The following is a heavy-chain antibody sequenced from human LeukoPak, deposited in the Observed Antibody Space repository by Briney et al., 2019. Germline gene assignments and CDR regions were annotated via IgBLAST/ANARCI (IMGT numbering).Heavy chain of an antibody. J-gene: IGHJ4*02. D-gene: IGHD1-26*01. Sequence: PSETLSLTCTVSGGSISSSSYYWGWIRQPPGKGLEWIGSIYYSGSTYYNPSLKSRVTISVDTSKNQFSLKLSSVTAADTAVYYCARDPGSGATTQGLVDYWGQGTLVTVSS. CDR3: ARDPGSGATTQGLVDY. CDR2: IYYSGST. V-gene: IGHV4-39*07. CDR1: GGSISSSSYY.